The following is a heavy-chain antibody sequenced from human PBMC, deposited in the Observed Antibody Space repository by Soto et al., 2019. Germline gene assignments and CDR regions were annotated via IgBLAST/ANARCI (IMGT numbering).Heavy chain of an antibody. CDR2: IYHSGST. J-gene: IGHJ4*02. Sequence: SETLSLTCAVSGYSISSGYYWGWIRQPPGKGLERIGSIYHSGSTYYNPSLKSRVTISVDTSKNQFSLKLSSVTAADTAVYYCAREAALRDFDYWGQGTLVTVSS. V-gene: IGHV4-38-2*02. D-gene: IGHD6-13*01. CDR3: AREAALRDFDY. CDR1: GYSISSGYY.